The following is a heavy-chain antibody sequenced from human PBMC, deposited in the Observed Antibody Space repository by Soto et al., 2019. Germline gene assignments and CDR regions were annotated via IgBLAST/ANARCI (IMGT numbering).Heavy chain of an antibody. J-gene: IGHJ6*03. V-gene: IGHV4-31*03. CDR1: GDSISRGGYF. CDR2: IYDSGSA. Sequence: QVQLQESGPGLVKPSQTLSLTCIVSGDSISRGGYFWTWIRQHPGKGLEWIGSIYDSGSAFYNPSLKSRVTMSVDTSKNQFSLTLRSVTAADTAVFYCARGILRPNHYMDVWGKGTAVAVSS. CDR3: ARGILRPNHYMDV. D-gene: IGHD1-26*01.